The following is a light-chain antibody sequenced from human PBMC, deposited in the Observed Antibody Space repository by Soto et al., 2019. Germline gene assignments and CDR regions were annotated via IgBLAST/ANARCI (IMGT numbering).Light chain of an antibody. CDR2: NAS. Sequence: DIQMTQSPSTLSASVGDRVTITCRASQSINSWLAWYQQKPGKAPTLLIYNASSLASGVTSRFSGSGSGTVFTLTISSLQPEDFDTYYCKQYNCYEIFTFGPGTKVDIK. V-gene: IGKV1-5*03. CDR1: QSINSW. CDR3: KQYNCYEIFT. J-gene: IGKJ3*01.